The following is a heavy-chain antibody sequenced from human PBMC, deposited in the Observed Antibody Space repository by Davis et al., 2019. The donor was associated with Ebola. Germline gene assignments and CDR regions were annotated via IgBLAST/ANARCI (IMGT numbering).Heavy chain of an antibody. J-gene: IGHJ4*02. CDR3: AREGTEIDY. CDR2: IYYSGST. Sequence: MPSETLSLTCTVSGGSISSYYWSWIRQPPGKGLEWIGNIYYSGSTNYNPSLKSRVTISVDTSKNQLSLKLSSVSAADTAVYYCAREGTEIDYWGQGTLVTVSS. CDR1: GGSISSYY. V-gene: IGHV4-59*12.